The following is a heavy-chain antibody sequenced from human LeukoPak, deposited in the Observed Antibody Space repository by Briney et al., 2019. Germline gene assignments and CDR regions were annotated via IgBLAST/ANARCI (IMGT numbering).Heavy chain of an antibody. CDR1: GYSFTSYW. CDR2: IYPGDSDT. Sequence: GESLKISCKGSGYSFTSYWIGWVRQMPGKGLEWMGIIYPGDSDTRYSPSFQGQVTISADKSISTAYLQWSSLKASDTAMYYCARLGGYSSSWYPNYFDYWGQGTLVTVSS. J-gene: IGHJ4*02. CDR3: ARLGGYSSSWYPNYFDY. D-gene: IGHD6-13*01. V-gene: IGHV5-51*01.